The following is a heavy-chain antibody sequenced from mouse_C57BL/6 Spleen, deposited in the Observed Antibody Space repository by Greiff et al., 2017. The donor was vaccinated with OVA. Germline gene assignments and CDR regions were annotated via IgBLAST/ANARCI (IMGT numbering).Heavy chain of an antibody. CDR1: GYTFTDYY. Sequence: QVQLQQSGPELVKPGASVKISCKASGYTFTDYYINWVKQRPGQGLEWIGWIFPGSGSTYYNEKLKGKATLTVDKSSSTDYMLLNSLTSEDSAVYFCARRQGGGSFDDWGQGTTLTVSS. V-gene: IGHV1-75*01. J-gene: IGHJ2*01. D-gene: IGHD3-2*01. CDR3: ARRQGGGSFDD. CDR2: IFPGSGST.